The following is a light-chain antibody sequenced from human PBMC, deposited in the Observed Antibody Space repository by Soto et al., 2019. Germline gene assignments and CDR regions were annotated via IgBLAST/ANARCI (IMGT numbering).Light chain of an antibody. J-gene: IGLJ2*01. V-gene: IGLV1-40*01. CDR2: GNS. Sequence: QSVLTQPPSVSRAPGQRVTISSTGSSSNIGAGYDVHWYQQLPGTAPKLLIYGNSNRPSGVPDRFSGYKSGTSASLAITGLQAEDEADYYCQSYDSSLSVLFGGGTKVTVL. CDR3: QSYDSSLSVL. CDR1: SSNIGAGYD.